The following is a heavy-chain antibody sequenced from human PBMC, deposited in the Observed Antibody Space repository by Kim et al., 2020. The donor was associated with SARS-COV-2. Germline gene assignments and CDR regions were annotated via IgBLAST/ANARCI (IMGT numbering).Heavy chain of an antibody. J-gene: IGHJ5*02. CDR3: ARHSLRFLEWANWFDP. D-gene: IGHD3-3*01. CDR2: IYYSGNT. V-gene: IGHV4-39*01. CDR1: GGSISSSSYY. Sequence: SETLSLTCTVSGGSISSSSYYWGWIRQPPGKGLEWIGSIYYSGNTYYNPSLKSRVTISVDTSKNQFSLKLSSVTAADTAVYYCARHSLRFLEWANWFDPWGQGTLVTVSS.